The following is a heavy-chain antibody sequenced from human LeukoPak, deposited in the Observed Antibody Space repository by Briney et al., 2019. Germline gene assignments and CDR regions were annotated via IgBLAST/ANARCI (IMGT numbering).Heavy chain of an antibody. CDR1: GYTFTSYG. CDR2: IIPIFGTA. V-gene: IGHV1-69*13. D-gene: IGHD3-10*01. Sequence: ASVKVSCKASGYTFTSYGISWVRQAPGQGLEWMGGIIPIFGTANYAQKFQGRVTITADESTSTAYMELSSLRSEDTAVYYCARGGDYYYGSGSYYTYFDYWGQGTLVTVSS. CDR3: ARGGDYYYGSGSYYTYFDY. J-gene: IGHJ4*02.